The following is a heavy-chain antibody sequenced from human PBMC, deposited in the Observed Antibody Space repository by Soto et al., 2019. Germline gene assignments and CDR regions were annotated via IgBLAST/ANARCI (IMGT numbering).Heavy chain of an antibody. J-gene: IGHJ4*02. CDR2: ISGSGGST. Sequence: GGSLRLSCAASGFTFSSYAMSWVRQAPGKGLEWVSAISGSGGSTYYADSVKGRFTISRDNSKNTLYLQMNSLRAEDTAVYYCAKGVYYDSSGPVDYWGQGTLVTVSS. V-gene: IGHV3-23*01. D-gene: IGHD3-22*01. CDR3: AKGVYYDSSGPVDY. CDR1: GFTFSSYA.